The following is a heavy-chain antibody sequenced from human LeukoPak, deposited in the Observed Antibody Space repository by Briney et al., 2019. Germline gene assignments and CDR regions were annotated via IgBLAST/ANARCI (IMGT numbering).Heavy chain of an antibody. J-gene: IGHJ4*02. Sequence: SVKVSCKASGGTFSSYAISWVRQAPGQGLEWMGRIIPILGIANYAQKFQGRVTITADKSTSTAYMELSSLRSEDTAVYYCARDPGTVTTTGTLFDYWGQGTLVTVSS. CDR3: ARDPGTVTTTGTLFDY. CDR2: IIPILGIA. D-gene: IGHD4-11*01. CDR1: GGTFSSYA. V-gene: IGHV1-69*04.